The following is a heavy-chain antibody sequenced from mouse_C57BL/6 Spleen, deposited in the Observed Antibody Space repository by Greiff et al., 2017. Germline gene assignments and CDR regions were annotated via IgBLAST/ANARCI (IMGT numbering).Heavy chain of an antibody. CDR1: GYAFSSYW. V-gene: IGHV1-80*01. CDR3: ARRYGSSYDYAMDY. Sequence: VQLQQSGAELVKPGASVKISCKASGYAFSSYWMNWVKQRPGKGLGWIGQIYPGDGDTNYNGKFKGKATLAADKSSSTAYMPRSSLTSEDAAVYFCARRYGSSYDYAMDYWGQGTSGTVSS. J-gene: IGHJ4*01. CDR2: IYPGDGDT. D-gene: IGHD1-1*01.